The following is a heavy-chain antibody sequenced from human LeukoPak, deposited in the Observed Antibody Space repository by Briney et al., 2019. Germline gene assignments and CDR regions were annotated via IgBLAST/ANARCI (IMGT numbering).Heavy chain of an antibody. D-gene: IGHD6-13*01. CDR2: ISGSSSTI. J-gene: IGHJ4*02. CDR3: ARDLAAGRTFYFDY. V-gene: IGHV3-48*01. Sequence: GGSLRLSCAASGFTFSTYSMNWVRQAPGKGLEWVSYISGSSSTIYYADSVKGRFTISRDNAKNTLYLQMNSLRAEDTAEYYCARDLAAGRTFYFDYWGQGTLVTVSS. CDR1: GFTFSTYS.